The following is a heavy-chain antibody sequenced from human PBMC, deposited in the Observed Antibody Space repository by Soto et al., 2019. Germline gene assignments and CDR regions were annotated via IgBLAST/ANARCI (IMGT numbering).Heavy chain of an antibody. CDR1: GGSISSGDYY. V-gene: IGHV4-30-4*01. J-gene: IGHJ6*02. CDR2: IYYSGST. Sequence: SETLSLTCTVSGGSISSGDYYWSWIRQPPGKGLEWIGYIYYSGSTYYNPSLKSRVTISVDTSKNQFSLKLSSVTAADTAVYYCARDRRGLHYDFWSGLDVWGQGTTVTVSS. D-gene: IGHD3-3*01. CDR3: ARDRRGLHYDFWSGLDV.